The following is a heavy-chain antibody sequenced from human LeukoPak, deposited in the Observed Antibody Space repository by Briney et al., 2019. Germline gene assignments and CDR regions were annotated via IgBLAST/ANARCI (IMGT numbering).Heavy chain of an antibody. V-gene: IGHV5-51*01. J-gene: IGHJ4*02. CDR2: IDPSDSDI. D-gene: IGHD7-27*01. Sequence: GESLKISCKASGYSFTSYWIGWVRQMPGKGLEWMGIIDPSDSDIRYTPSFQGQVTISADKSLSTAYLQWNSLKASDTAIYYCARQTAMGRSGDYWGQGTLVTLSS. CDR1: GYSFTSYW. CDR3: ARQTAMGRSGDY.